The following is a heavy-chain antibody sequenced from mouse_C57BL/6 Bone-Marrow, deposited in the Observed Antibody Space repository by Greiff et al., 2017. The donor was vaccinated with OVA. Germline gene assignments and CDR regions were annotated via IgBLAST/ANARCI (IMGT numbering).Heavy chain of an antibody. CDR1: GYTFTSYG. CDR2: IYPRSGNT. CDR3: ARGRFYSNYPYYAMDY. Sequence: VQLQQSGAELARPGASVKLSCKASGYTFTSYGISWVKQRTGQGLEWIGEIYPRSGNTYYNEKFKGKATLTADKSSSTAYMERRSLTSEDSAVYDCARGRFYSNYPYYAMDYWGQGTSVTVAS. J-gene: IGHJ4*01. V-gene: IGHV1-81*01. D-gene: IGHD2-5*01.